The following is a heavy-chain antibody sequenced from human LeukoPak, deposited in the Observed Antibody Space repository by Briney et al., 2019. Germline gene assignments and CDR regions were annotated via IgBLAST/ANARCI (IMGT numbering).Heavy chain of an antibody. J-gene: IGHJ4*02. CDR3: ARSRYNLDY. CDR2: IRYDGSNE. D-gene: IGHD5-24*01. Sequence: PGGSLRLSCAASGFTFSSYDMHWVRQAPGKRPEWVAIIRYDGSNENYAEFVKGRFTISRDNSKKTLYLQMNSLRAEDTAVYYCARSRYNLDYWGQGTLVTVSS. V-gene: IGHV3-33*01. CDR1: GFTFSSYD.